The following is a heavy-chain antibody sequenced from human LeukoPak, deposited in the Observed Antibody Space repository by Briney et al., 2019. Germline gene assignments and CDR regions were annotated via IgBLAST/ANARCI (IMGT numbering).Heavy chain of an antibody. CDR3: ARGIVVANFDY. D-gene: IGHD6-19*01. J-gene: IGHJ4*02. Sequence: ASVKVSFKASGYTFTSYYMHWVRQAPGQGLEWMGIINPSGGSTSYAQKFQGRVTMTRDTSTSTVYMELSSLRSEDTAVYFCARGIVVANFDYWGQGTLVTVSS. V-gene: IGHV1-46*01. CDR2: INPSGGST. CDR1: GYTFTSYY.